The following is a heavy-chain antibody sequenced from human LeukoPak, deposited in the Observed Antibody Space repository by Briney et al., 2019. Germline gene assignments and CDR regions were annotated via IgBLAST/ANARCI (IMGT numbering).Heavy chain of an antibody. Sequence: PSETLSLTCTVSGGSISSGSYYWSWIRQPAGKGLEWIGRIYTRGSTNYNPSLKSRVTISVDTSKNQFSLKLSSVTAADTAVYYCAAENEVSAFDIWGQGTMVTVSS. D-gene: IGHD3-16*02. J-gene: IGHJ3*02. V-gene: IGHV4-61*02. CDR3: AAENEVSAFDI. CDR1: GGSISSGSYY. CDR2: IYTRGST.